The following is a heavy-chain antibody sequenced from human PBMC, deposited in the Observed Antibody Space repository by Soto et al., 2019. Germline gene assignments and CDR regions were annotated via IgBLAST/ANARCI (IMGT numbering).Heavy chain of an antibody. V-gene: IGHV2-5*02. J-gene: IGHJ6*02. CDR3: AYLPCSGGSCYWFSFSGMDV. D-gene: IGHD2-15*01. Sequence: QITLKDSSPTLVKPTQTLTLTCTFSGFSLSTSGVGVAWIRQPPGNALEWLALIYWDDDKRYRPSVESGLTITKETCKNPVVLTMTNMYSVDTATYYCAYLPCSGGSCYWFSFSGMDVWGQGTTVTVSS. CDR2: IYWDDDK. CDR1: GFSLSTSGVG.